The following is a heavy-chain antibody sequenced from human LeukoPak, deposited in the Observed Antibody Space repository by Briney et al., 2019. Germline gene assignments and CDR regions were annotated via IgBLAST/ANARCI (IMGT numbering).Heavy chain of an antibody. Sequence: SETLSLTCAVYGGSFSGYYWSWIRQPPGKGLEWIGEINHSGITNYNPSLKSRVTISVDTSKNQFSLKLSSVTAADTAVYYCARRRGYSYGFGYWGQGTLVTVSS. D-gene: IGHD5-18*01. CDR3: ARRRGYSYGFGY. CDR2: INHSGIT. V-gene: IGHV4-34*01. CDR1: GGSFSGYY. J-gene: IGHJ4*02.